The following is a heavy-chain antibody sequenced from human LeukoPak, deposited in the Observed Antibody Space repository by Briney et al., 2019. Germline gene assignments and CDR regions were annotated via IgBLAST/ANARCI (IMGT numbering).Heavy chain of an antibody. J-gene: IGHJ4*02. CDR3: ARDQFLIYSSSWSTFDY. CDR2: IYHSGST. CDR1: GYSISSGYY. D-gene: IGHD6-13*01. V-gene: IGHV4-38-2*02. Sequence: SETLSLTCTVSGYSISSGYYWGWIRQPPGKGLEWIGSIYHSGSTYYNPSLKSRVTISVDTSKNQFSLKLSSVTAADTAVYYCARDQFLIYSSSWSTFDYWGQGTLVTVSS.